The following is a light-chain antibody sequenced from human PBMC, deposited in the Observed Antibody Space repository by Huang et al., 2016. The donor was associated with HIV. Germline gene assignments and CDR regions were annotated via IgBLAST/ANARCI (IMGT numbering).Light chain of an antibody. V-gene: IGKV3-15*01. CDR1: KTVYSN. CDR2: GAS. J-gene: IGKJ5*01. Sequence: EIVMTQSPATLSVSPGETATLSCRASKTVYSNLAWYQQKPGQAPRLLIYGASTMATGGPGWFSGVGFGTEFTLTISALQSADFAVYYCQQFYDWPPITFGQGTRLDIK. CDR3: QQFYDWPPIT.